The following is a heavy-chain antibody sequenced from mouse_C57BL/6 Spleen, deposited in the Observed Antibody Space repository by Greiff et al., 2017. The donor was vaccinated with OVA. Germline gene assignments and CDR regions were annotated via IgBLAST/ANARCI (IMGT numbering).Heavy chain of an antibody. D-gene: IGHD2-4*01. V-gene: IGHV1-62-2*01. CDR3: ARQNDYDYAMDY. CDR1: GYTFTEYT. Sequence: VQLVESGAELVKPGASVKLSCKASGYTFTEYTIHWVKQRPGQGLEWIGWFYPGSGSIKYNEKFKDKATLTADKSSSTVYMELSRLTSEDSAVYFCARQNDYDYAMDYWGQGTSVTVSS. CDR2: FYPGSGSI. J-gene: IGHJ4*01.